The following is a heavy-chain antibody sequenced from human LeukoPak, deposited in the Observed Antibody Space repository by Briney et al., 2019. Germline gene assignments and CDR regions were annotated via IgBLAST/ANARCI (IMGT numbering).Heavy chain of an antibody. D-gene: IGHD5-12*01. CDR1: GFTLSSYW. J-gene: IGHJ4*02. CDR3: ARVLATTLDY. CDR2: IKQDGSEK. V-gene: IGHV3-7*01. Sequence: GGSLRLSCAASGFTLSSYWMSWVRQAPGKGLEWVANIKQDGSEKYYVDSVKGRFTISRDNAKNSLYLQMNSLRAEDTAVYYCARVLATTLDYWGQGTLVTVSS.